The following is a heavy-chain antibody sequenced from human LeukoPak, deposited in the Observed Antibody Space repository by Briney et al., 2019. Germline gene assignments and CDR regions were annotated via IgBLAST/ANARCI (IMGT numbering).Heavy chain of an antibody. CDR3: TTPAAGPRAEYSQH. D-gene: IGHD6-13*01. V-gene: IGHV3-21*01. J-gene: IGHJ1*01. Sequence: GGSLRLSCAASGFTFSSYSMNWVRQAPGKGLEWVSSISDISVYIYSADSVKGRFATSRDNAKNSLYLQMNSLRAEDTAVYYCTTPAAGPRAEYSQHWGQGTLVTVSP. CDR1: GFTFSSYS. CDR2: ISDISVYI.